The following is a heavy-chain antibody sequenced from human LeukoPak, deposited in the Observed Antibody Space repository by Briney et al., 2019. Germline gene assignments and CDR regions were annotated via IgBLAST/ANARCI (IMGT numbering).Heavy chain of an antibody. Sequence: SGGSLRLSCAASGFTFSTYWMHWVRQAPGKGLVWVSRINTDGSSTTYADSVKGRFTISRDNAKNTLYLQMNNLRAEDTAVYYCATGYRDFGVGYWGQGTLVTVSS. CDR2: INTDGSST. D-gene: IGHD4-17*01. CDR1: GFTFSTYW. CDR3: ATGYRDFGVGY. V-gene: IGHV3-74*03. J-gene: IGHJ4*02.